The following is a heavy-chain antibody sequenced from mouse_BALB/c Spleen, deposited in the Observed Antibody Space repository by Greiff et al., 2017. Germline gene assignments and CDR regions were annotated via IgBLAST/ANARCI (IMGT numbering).Heavy chain of an antibody. CDR2: INPSNGRT. D-gene: IGHD1-2*01. Sequence: QVQLQQPGAELVKPGASVKLSCKASGYTFTSYWMHWVKQRPGQGLEWIGEINPSNGRTNYNEKFKGKATLTVDTSSSTAYVDLSSLTSEDSAVYYCARGTYYGTDYWGQGTTLTVSS. V-gene: IGHV1S81*02. CDR3: ARGTYYGTDY. J-gene: IGHJ2*01. CDR1: GYTFTSYW.